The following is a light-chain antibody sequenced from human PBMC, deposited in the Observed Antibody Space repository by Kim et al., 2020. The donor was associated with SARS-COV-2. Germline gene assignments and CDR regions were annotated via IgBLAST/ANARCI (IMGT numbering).Light chain of an antibody. CDR3: SSYTRSSTNYV. V-gene: IGLV2-14*03. J-gene: IGLJ1*01. CDR1: SSDADSYKD. CDR2: DVS. Sequence: QSNTISCTRTSSDADSYKDVSWYQQHPGTAPQLMIYDVSKRPSGVSNRFAGSKSGNTASLTISGLQAEDEADYYCSSYTRSSTNYVFGTGTKVTVL.